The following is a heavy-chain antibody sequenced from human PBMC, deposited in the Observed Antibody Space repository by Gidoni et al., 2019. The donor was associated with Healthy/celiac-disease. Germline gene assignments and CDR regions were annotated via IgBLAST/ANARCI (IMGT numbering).Heavy chain of an antibody. Sequence: QLQLQESGPGLVKPSETLSLTCTVSGGSISSYYWSWIRQPPGKGLEWIGYIYYSGSTNYNPSLKSRVTISVDTSKNQFSLKLSSVTAADTAVYYCARDDADCSSTSCYDAFDIWGQGTMVTVSS. CDR3: ARDDADCSSTSCYDAFDI. CDR1: GGSISSYY. D-gene: IGHD2-2*01. V-gene: IGHV4-59*01. J-gene: IGHJ3*02. CDR2: IYYSGST.